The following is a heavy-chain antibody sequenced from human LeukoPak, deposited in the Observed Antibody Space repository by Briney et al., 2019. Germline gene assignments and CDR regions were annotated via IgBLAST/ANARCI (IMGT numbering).Heavy chain of an antibody. V-gene: IGHV4-59*01. D-gene: IGHD3-10*01. CDR1: GDSINSYY. CDR2: IYYRGFT. CDR3: AGVFSGRRPFEL. Sequence: SETLSLTCTVPGDSINSYYWNWIRQPPGKGLEWIGYIYYRGFTNYNPSLKNRLITSIDTSKKQFSLKLSSVTAADTAIYYCAGVFSGRRPFELWGKGTLVTVSS. J-gene: IGHJ4*02.